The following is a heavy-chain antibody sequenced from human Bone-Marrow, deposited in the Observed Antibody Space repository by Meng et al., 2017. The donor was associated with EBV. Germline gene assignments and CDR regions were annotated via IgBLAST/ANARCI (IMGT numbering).Heavy chain of an antibody. Sequence: QVHLVHSGAEVKKPGASVKVSCKASGYTFSSYGITWVRQAPGQGLEWMGWISGYNGITNYAQNLQGRFTISRDNAKNSLYLQMNSLRAEDTAVYYCARDKLGGSYYFDYWGQGTLVTVSS. CDR1: GYTFSSYG. CDR2: ISGYNGIT. J-gene: IGHJ4*02. D-gene: IGHD1-26*01. V-gene: IGHV1-18*01. CDR3: ARDKLGGSYYFDY.